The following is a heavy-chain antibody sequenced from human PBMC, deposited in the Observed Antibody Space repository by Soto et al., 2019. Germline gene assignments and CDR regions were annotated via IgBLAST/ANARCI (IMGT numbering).Heavy chain of an antibody. V-gene: IGHV3-23*01. D-gene: IGHD6-6*01. CDR3: AKVKGSYSSSLLSIDY. Sequence: PGGSLRLSCAASGFTFSSYAMSWVRQAPGKGLEWVSAISGSGGSTYYADSVKGRFTISRDNSKNTLYLQMNSLRAEDAAVYYCAKVKGSYSSSLLSIDYWGQGTLVTVS. J-gene: IGHJ4*02. CDR1: GFTFSSYA. CDR2: ISGSGGST.